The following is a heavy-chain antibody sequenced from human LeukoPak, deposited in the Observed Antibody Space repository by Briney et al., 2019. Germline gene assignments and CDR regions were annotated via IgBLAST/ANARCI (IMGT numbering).Heavy chain of an antibody. CDR3: AKGYGRYCSSTSCPPGDAFDI. D-gene: IGHD2-2*01. CDR1: GFTFSSYA. V-gene: IGHV3-23*01. Sequence: GGSLRLSCAASGFTFSSYAMSWVRQAPGKGLEWVSAICGSGGSTYYADSVKGRFTISRDNSKNTLYLQMNSLRAEDTAVYYCAKGYGRYCSSTSCPPGDAFDIWGQGTMVTVSS. CDR2: ICGSGGST. J-gene: IGHJ3*02.